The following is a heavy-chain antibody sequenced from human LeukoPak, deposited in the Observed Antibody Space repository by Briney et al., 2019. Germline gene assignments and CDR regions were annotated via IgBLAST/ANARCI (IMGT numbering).Heavy chain of an antibody. CDR2: INHSGST. CDR1: GGSFSGYY. Sequence: SETLSLTCAVYGGSFSGYYWSWIRQPPGKGLEWIGEINHSGSTNYNPSLKSRVTISVDTSKNQFSLKLSSVTAADTAVYYCARSAPPTSVPAAVRRWFDPWGQGTLVTVSS. V-gene: IGHV4-34*01. CDR3: ARSAPPTSVPAAVRRWFDP. J-gene: IGHJ5*02. D-gene: IGHD2-2*01.